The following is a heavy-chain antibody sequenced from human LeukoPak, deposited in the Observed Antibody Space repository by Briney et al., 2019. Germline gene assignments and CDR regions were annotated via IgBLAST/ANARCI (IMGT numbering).Heavy chain of an antibody. CDR2: THTSGST. Sequence: SETLSLICTVSGGSINTYYWTWSRQPATKVLEWIGRTHTSGSTSYNPSLKSRVVMSLDTSKNQFSLNLSSVTAADTAVYYCARDRGTAMVFDYRGQGTLVTVSS. CDR1: GGSINTYY. J-gene: IGHJ4*02. CDR3: ARDRGTAMVFDY. D-gene: IGHD5-18*01. V-gene: IGHV4-4*07.